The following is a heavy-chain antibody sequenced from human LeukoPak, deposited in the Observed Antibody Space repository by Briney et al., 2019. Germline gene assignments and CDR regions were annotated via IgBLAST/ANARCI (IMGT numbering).Heavy chain of an antibody. J-gene: IGHJ3*02. V-gene: IGHV1-2*02. CDR2: INPNSGGT. Sequence: ASVKVSCKASGYTFTGYYMHWVRQAPGQGLEWMGWINPNSGGTNYAQKFQGRVTMTRDTSITTAYMELTRLRSDDTAVYYCATSAGRGAFDIWGKGTMVTVSS. D-gene: IGHD6-19*01. CDR1: GYTFTGYY. CDR3: ATSAGRGAFDI.